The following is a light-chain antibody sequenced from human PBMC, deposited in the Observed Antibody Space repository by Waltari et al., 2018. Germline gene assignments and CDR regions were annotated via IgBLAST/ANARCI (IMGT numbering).Light chain of an antibody. CDR1: PSDVGAYNY. J-gene: IGLJ2*01. Sequence: QSALTQPPSVSGSPGQSVTISCTGTPSDVGAYNYVSWYQQHPGKAPKMMISDVSQRPSGVPDRFSGSKSANTASLTISGLQAEDEADYYCCSYAGEYIWVFGGGTKLTVL. CDR3: CSYAGEYIWV. CDR2: DVS. V-gene: IGLV2-11*01.